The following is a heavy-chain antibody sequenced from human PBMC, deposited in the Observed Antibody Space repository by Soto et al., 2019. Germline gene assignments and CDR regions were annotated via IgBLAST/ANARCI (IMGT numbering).Heavy chain of an antibody. V-gene: IGHV3-48*02. D-gene: IGHD3-22*01. CDR1: GFTFSSYS. CDR3: ARDYYDVAKAANDY. J-gene: IGHJ4*02. Sequence: EVQLVESGGGLVQPGGSLRLSCAASGFTFSSYSMNWVRQALGKGLEWVSYISSSSSTIYYADSVKGRFTISRDNAKNSLYLQMNSLRDEDTAVYYCARDYYDVAKAANDYWGQGTLVTVSS. CDR2: ISSSSSTI.